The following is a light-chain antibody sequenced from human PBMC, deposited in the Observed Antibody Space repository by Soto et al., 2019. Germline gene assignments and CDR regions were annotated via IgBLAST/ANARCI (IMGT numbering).Light chain of an antibody. CDR1: QXVLYSSNNKNY. CDR2: WAS. J-gene: IGKJ4*02. Sequence: DFVMTHSPDSLAVSLDERATIHXXSNQXVLYSSNNKNYLAWYQQKPGQPPKXXIYWASTRESGVPDRFSGSGSGTDFTLTISSLQAEDVAVYYCQQYYSTPRTFGEGTKVDIK. V-gene: IGKV4-1*01. CDR3: QQYYSTPRT.